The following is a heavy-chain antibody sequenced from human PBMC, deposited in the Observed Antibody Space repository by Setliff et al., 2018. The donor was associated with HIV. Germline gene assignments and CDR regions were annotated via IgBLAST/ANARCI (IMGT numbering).Heavy chain of an antibody. V-gene: IGHV1-2*02. CDR2: INPNSGGT. J-gene: IGHJ4*02. CDR3: ARGGSEYYDILTGYYGIGDYFDY. Sequence: ASVKVSCKASGYTFAGYYIHWVRQAPGQGLEWMGWINPNSGGTNYAQKFQGRVTMTRDTSISTTYMELSWLRSDDTAVYYCARGGSEYYDILTGYYGIGDYFDYWGQGTPVTVSS. D-gene: IGHD3-9*01. CDR1: GYTFAGYY.